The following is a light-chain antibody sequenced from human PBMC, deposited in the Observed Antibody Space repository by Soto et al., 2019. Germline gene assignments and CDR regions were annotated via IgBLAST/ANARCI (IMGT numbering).Light chain of an antibody. J-gene: IGLJ3*02. V-gene: IGLV2-14*01. CDR2: EVS. CDR1: SSDVGGYKY. Sequence: QSALTQPASVSGSPGQSITISCTGTSSDVGGYKYVSWYQQHPGKAPKLMIYEVSDRPSGVSNRFSGSKSGNTASLTISGLQAGDEADYYCSSYTSSSTWVFGGGTKLTVL. CDR3: SSYTSSSTWV.